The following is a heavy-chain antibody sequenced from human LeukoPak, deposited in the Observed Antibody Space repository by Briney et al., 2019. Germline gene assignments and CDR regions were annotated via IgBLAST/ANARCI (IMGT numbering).Heavy chain of an antibody. D-gene: IGHD3-10*01. CDR2: INLNSGGT. CDR1: GYTFTGYY. V-gene: IGHV1-2*02. Sequence: ASVKVSCKASGYTFTGYYMHWVRQAPGQGLEWMGWINLNSGGTNYAQKFQGRVTMTRDTSISTAYMELSRLRSDDTAVYYCARAGGRGYYFDYWGQGTLVTVSS. J-gene: IGHJ4*02. CDR3: ARAGGRGYYFDY.